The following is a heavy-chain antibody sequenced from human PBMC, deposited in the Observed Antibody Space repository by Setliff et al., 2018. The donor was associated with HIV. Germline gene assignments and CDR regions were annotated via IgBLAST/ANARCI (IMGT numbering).Heavy chain of an antibody. J-gene: IGHJ3*02. CDR2: IYTSGST. CDR3: ALTGPPGAFDI. CDR1: GGSISSYY. D-gene: IGHD3-10*01. Sequence: TLSLTCTVSGGSISSYYWSWIRQPPGKGLEWIGYIYTSGSTNYNPSLKSRVTISVDTSKNQFSLKLSSVTAADTAVYYCALTGPPGAFDIWGQGTMVTVSS. V-gene: IGHV4-4*08.